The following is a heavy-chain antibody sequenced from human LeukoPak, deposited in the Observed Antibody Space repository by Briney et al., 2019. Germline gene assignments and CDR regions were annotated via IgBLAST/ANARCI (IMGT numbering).Heavy chain of an antibody. CDR3: ASGGYYDISDFGY. Sequence: PGGSLRLSCAASGFTFSSYSMNWVRQAPGKGLEWVSYISSSSSSTIYYADSVKGRFTISRDNAKNSLYLQMNSLRAEDTAVYYCASGGYYDISDFGYWGQGTLVTVSS. J-gene: IGHJ4*02. CDR1: GFTFSSYS. V-gene: IGHV3-48*04. CDR2: ISSSSSSTI. D-gene: IGHD3-9*01.